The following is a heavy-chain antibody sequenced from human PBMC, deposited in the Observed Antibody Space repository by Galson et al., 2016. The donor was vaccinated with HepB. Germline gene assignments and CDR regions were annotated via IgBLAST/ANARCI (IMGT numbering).Heavy chain of an antibody. CDR1: GDSVSSSRAA. CDR2: TYYRLRWND. D-gene: IGHD2-8*02. CDR3: ARAVEYYTFWCRLYGMDV. Sequence: CAISGDSVSSSRAAWNWIRQSPSRGLEWPGRTYYRLRWNDDYAVSVKSRIIINPDTSKNQFSLQLKSVTPEDTAVYYCARAVEYYTFWCRLYGMDVWGQGTTVIVSS. J-gene: IGHJ6*02. V-gene: IGHV6-1*01.